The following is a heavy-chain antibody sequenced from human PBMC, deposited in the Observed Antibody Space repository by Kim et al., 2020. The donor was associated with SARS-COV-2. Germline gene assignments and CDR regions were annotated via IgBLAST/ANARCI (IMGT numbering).Heavy chain of an antibody. CDR2: ITSKNDGETT. Sequence: GGFLRLSCATSGLNFRVAWMSWVRQAPGRGLEWVGRITSKNDGETTDYAAPVRGRFAISRDDSKTTLNLQMSSLKTEDTAVYYCATGPLDYWGQGTQVTV. V-gene: IGHV3-15*01. CDR3: ATGPLDY. CDR1: GLNFRVAW. J-gene: IGHJ4*02.